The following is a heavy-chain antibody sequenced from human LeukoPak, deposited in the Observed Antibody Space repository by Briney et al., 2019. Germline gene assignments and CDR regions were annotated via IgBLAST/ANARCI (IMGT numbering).Heavy chain of an antibody. CDR1: GGSFSGYY. CDR2: INHSGST. Sequence: SETLSLTCAVYGGSFSGYYWSWIRQPPGKGLEWIGEINHSGSTNYNPSLKSRVTISVDTSKNQFSLNLNSVTAADTAVYYCARGGVYDSSGYTDTHFDYWGQGTLVTVSS. J-gene: IGHJ4*02. D-gene: IGHD3-22*01. V-gene: IGHV4-34*01. CDR3: ARGGVYDSSGYTDTHFDY.